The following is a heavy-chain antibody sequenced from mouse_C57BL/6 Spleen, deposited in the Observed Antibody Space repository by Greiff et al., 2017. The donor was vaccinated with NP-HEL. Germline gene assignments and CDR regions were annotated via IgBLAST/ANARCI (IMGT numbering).Heavy chain of an antibody. V-gene: IGHV1-9*01. CDR1: GYKFTGYW. J-gene: IGHJ2*01. CDR2: ILPGSGST. D-gene: IGHD1-1*01. CDR3: ARGTTVVGDYFDY. Sequence: QVQLQQSGAELVKPGASVKLSCKATGYKFTGYWIEWVKQRPGHGLEWIGAILPGSGSTNYTEKFQGKATFTADTSSNTAYMQLSSLTTEDSAIYYCARGTTVVGDYFDYWGQGTTLTVSS.